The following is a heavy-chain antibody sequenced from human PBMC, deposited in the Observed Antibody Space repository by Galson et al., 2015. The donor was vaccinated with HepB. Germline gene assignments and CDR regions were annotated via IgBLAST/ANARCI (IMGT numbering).Heavy chain of an antibody. D-gene: IGHD3/OR15-3a*01. CDR3: ARAYGGGTGFDYYYYYGMDV. CDR1: GFTFSSYA. J-gene: IGHJ6*02. Sequence: SLRLSCAASGFTFSSYAMHWVRQAPGKGLEWVAVISYDGSNKYYADSVKGRFTISRDNSKNTLYLQMNSLRAEDTAVYYCARAYGGGTGFDYYYYYGMDVWGQGTTVTVSS. V-gene: IGHV3-30*04. CDR2: ISYDGSNK.